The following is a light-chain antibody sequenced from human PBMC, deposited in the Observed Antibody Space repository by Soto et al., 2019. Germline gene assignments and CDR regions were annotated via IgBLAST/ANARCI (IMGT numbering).Light chain of an antibody. CDR3: QQYNDNWT. Sequence: DIQMTQSPSTLSASVGDRVTITCRASQRISSWLAWYQQKPGKAPKLLNYKASTLQSGVPSRFSGSEAGTEFTLAISSLQPDDSATYYCQQYNDNWTFGQGPKVEIK. J-gene: IGKJ1*01. CDR1: QRISSW. V-gene: IGKV1-5*03. CDR2: KAS.